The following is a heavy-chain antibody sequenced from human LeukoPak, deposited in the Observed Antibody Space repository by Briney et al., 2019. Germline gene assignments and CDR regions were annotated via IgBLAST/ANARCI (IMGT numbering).Heavy chain of an antibody. CDR1: GFTFSSYS. CDR3: AREVWYSGYATDY. CDR2: INSDGSST. V-gene: IGHV3-74*01. D-gene: IGHD5-12*01. Sequence: GGSLRLSCAASGFTFSSYSMSWVRQAPGKGLEWVSRINSDGSSTSYADSVKGRFTISRDNAKNTLYLQMNSLRVEDTAVYYCAREVWYSGYATDYWGQGTLVTVSS. J-gene: IGHJ4*02.